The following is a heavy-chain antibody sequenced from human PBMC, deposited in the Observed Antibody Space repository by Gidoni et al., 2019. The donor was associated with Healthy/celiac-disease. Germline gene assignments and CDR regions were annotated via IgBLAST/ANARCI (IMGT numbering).Heavy chain of an antibody. CDR3: ARGIALRFLDAFDI. CDR1: GFTFTSDS. D-gene: IGHD2-15*01. J-gene: IGHJ3*02. V-gene: IGHV3-21*01. CDR2: SSSSSSYR. Sequence: EVQLVESGGGLVKPGGSLILSCAVCGFTFTSDSMNWGRQAPEKGLEWVSSSSSSSSYRYYADSVKGRFTISRDNAKNSLYLQMNSLRAEDTAVYYCARGIALRFLDAFDIWGQGTMVTVSS.